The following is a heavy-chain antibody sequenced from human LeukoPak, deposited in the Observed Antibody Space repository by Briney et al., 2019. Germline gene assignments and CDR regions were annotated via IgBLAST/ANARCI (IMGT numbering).Heavy chain of an antibody. CDR3: ARETSSSASL. V-gene: IGHV4-39*06. J-gene: IGHJ4*02. D-gene: IGHD6-6*01. CDR2: IYYSANT. Sequence: ELIAIIYYSANTYYTPSLKSRVTISIDTSQNQFALKLSSVAAADTAVYYCARETSSSASLWGQGTLVTVSS.